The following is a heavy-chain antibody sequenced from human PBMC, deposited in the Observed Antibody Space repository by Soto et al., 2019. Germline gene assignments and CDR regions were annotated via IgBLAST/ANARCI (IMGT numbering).Heavy chain of an antibody. CDR3: AKDRGYYDSSGFPPLGFDY. CDR1: GFTFSSYA. D-gene: IGHD3-22*01. V-gene: IGHV3-23*01. CDR2: ISGSGGST. J-gene: IGHJ4*02. Sequence: GGSLRLSCAASGFTFSSYAMSWVRQAPGKGLEWVSAISGSGGSTYYADSGKGRFTISRDNSKNTLYLQMNSLRAEDTAVYYCAKDRGYYDSSGFPPLGFDYWGQGTLVTVSS.